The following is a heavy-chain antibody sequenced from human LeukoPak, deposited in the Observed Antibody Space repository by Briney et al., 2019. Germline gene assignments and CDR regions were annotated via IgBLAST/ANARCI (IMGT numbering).Heavy chain of an antibody. CDR2: ISSSSSYI. J-gene: IGHJ4*02. Sequence: AGGSLRLSCVASGFTFSSYSMNWVRQAPGKGLEWVSSISSSSSYIYYADSVKGRFTISRDNAKNSLYLQMNSLRAEDTAVYYCARGSYGDYSFDYWGQGTLVTVSS. V-gene: IGHV3-21*01. CDR3: ARGSYGDYSFDY. CDR1: GFTFSSYS. D-gene: IGHD4-17*01.